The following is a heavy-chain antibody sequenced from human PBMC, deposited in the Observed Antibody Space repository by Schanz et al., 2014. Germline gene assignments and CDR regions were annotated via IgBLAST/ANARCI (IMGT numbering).Heavy chain of an antibody. V-gene: IGHV1-2*02. CDR2: ISANSGGT. J-gene: IGHJ4*02. CDR3: ARDPYGKNSGDFDY. D-gene: IGHD4-17*01. Sequence: QVQLVQSGGEVKKPGASVKVSCKASGYTFTDYYIHWVRQAPGQGLEWMGWISANSGGTNYAQKFQGRVTMTRDTSISTAYMDLSGLTSDDTAVYYCARDPYGKNSGDFDYWGQGTLVTVSS. CDR1: GYTFTDYY.